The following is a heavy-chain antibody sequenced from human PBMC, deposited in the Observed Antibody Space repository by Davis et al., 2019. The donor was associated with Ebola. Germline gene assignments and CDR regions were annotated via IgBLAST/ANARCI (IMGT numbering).Heavy chain of an antibody. J-gene: IGHJ4*02. CDR2: IRSKANSYAT. V-gene: IGHV3-73*01. Sequence: PGGSLRLSCAASGFTFSGSAMHWVRQASGKGLEWVGRIRSKANSYATAYAASVKGRFTISRDDSKNTAYLQMNSLKNEDTAVYYCARGLHLDFWGQGTLVTVSS. CDR3: ARGLHLDF. D-gene: IGHD2-15*01. CDR1: GFTFSGSA.